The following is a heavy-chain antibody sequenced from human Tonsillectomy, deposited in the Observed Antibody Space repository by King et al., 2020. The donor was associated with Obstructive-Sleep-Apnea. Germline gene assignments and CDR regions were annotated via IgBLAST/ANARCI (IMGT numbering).Heavy chain of an antibody. CDR3: AKDRQGYQVSDY. J-gene: IGHJ4*02. D-gene: IGHD2-2*01. CDR2: IRYDESNK. V-gene: IGHV3-30*02. CDR1: GFNFSSYS. Sequence: VQLVESGGGVVQPGGSLRLSCAVSGFNFSSYSMHWVRQSPGKGLEWVAFIRYDESNKYYADSVKGRFTISRDKSKKMLYLQMNSLRADDTALYYCAKDRQGYQVSDYWGQGTLVTVSA.